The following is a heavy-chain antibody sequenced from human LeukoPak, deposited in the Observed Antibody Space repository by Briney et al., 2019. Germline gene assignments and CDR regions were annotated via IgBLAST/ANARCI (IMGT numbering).Heavy chain of an antibody. J-gene: IGHJ6*02. Sequence: PGGSLRLSCAASGFTFSSYGMHWVRQAPGKGLEWVAVISYDGSNKYYADSVKGRFTISRDNSKNTLYLQMNSLRAEDTAVYFCMADYGFWGQGTTVTVSS. D-gene: IGHD4-17*01. CDR3: MADYGF. CDR1: GFTFSSYG. CDR2: ISYDGSNK. V-gene: IGHV3-30*03.